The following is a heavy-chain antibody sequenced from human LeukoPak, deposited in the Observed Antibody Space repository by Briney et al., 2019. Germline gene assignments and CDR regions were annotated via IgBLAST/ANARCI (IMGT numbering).Heavy chain of an antibody. V-gene: IGHV4-39*07. CDR3: ARGPYDRSGYRFDY. J-gene: IGHJ4*02. Sequence: SETLSLTCTVSGGSISSSSYYWGWIRQPPGKGLEWIGSIYYSGSTYYNPSLKSRVTISVDTSKNQFSLKLSSVTAADTAVYYCARGPYDRSGYRFDYWGQGTLVTVSS. CDR1: GGSISSSSYY. CDR2: IYYSGST. D-gene: IGHD3-22*01.